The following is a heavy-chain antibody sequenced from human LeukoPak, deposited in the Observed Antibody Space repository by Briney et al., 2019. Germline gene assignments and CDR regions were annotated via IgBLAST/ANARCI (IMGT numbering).Heavy chain of an antibody. J-gene: IGHJ4*02. CDR1: GFTFSDYY. V-gene: IGHV3-11*04. D-gene: IGHD3-16*02. CDR2: ISTSGTTI. CDR3: ARSGHYDYVWGSYRVFDY. Sequence: GGSLRLSCAASGFTFSDYYMSWIRQAPGKGLEWVSYISTSGTTIYYADSVKGRFTISRDNAKNSLDLQMNSLRAEDTAVYYCARSGHYDYVWGSYRVFDYWGQGTLVTVSS.